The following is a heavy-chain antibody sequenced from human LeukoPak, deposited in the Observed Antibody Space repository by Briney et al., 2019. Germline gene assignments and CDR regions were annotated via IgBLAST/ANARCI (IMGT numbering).Heavy chain of an antibody. J-gene: IGHJ4*02. CDR3: ARDAYDSSGYLFDY. V-gene: IGHV3-30-3*01. Sequence: GGSLRLSCAASGFSFSSHAMHWVRQAPGKGLEWVTVISYDGSNKYYADSVKGRFTISRDNSKNTLYLQVNSLRAEDTAVYYCARDAYDSSGYLFDYWGQGTLVTVSS. D-gene: IGHD3-22*01. CDR1: GFSFSSHA. CDR2: ISYDGSNK.